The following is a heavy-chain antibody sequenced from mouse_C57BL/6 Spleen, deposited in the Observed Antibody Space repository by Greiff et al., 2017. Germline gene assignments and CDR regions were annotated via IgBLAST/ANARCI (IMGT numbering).Heavy chain of an antibody. Sequence: QVQLKQPGAELVKPGASVKLSCKASGYTFTSYWMHWVKQRPGRGLEWIGRIVPNSGVNKYNEKYKSKATLSVDKPYSTAYMHLSSRKSEDAAVYSCARAGYNGSSSFDYWGQGTTLTVSS. D-gene: IGHD1-1*01. CDR3: ARAGYNGSSSFDY. CDR2: IVPNSGVN. J-gene: IGHJ2*01. V-gene: IGHV1-72*01. CDR1: GYTFTSYW.